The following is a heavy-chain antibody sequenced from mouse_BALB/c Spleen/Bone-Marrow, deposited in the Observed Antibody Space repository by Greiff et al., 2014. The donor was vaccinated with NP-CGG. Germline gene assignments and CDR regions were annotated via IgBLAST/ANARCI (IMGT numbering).Heavy chain of an antibody. D-gene: IGHD2-4*01. CDR1: GFNIKDYY. Sequence: VQLQQPGAELVRSGASVKLSCTASGFNIKDYYMHWVKQRPEQGLEWIGWIDPGNGDTEYAPKFQGKATMTADTSSNTAYLQLSSLTSEDTAVYYCNARGDYDFDYFDYWGQGTTLTVSS. CDR2: IDPGNGDT. CDR3: NARGDYDFDYFDY. J-gene: IGHJ2*01. V-gene: IGHV14-4*02.